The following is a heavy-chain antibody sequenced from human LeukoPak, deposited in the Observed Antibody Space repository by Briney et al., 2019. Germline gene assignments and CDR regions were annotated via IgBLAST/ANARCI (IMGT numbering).Heavy chain of an antibody. CDR1: GFAFSRST. CDR3: VISLSGGMKWVGGGYDDFDVLDV. V-gene: IGHV3-21*01. CDR2: SDSRTGNI. Sequence: PGGSLRLSCVASGFAFSRSTIYWVRQAPGKGPECISVSDSRTGNISYAGYVQGRFTISRDNAANSVYMEMSSLRSEDTAVYHCVISLSGGMKWVGGGYDDFDVLDVWGEGTTVTVSS. D-gene: IGHD2-15*01. J-gene: IGHJ6*04.